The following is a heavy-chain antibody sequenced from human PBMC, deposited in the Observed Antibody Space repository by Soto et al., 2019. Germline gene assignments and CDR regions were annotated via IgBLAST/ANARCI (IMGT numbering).Heavy chain of an antibody. J-gene: IGHJ6*03. CDR1: GGSISSYY. V-gene: IGHV4-59*01. CDR2: IYYSGST. D-gene: IGHD6-6*01. Sequence: QVQLQESGPGLVKPSETLSLTCTVSGGSISSYYWSWIRQPPGKGLEWIGYIYYSGSTNYNPSLKRRVTISVDTSKNQFSLKLSSVTAADTAVYYCARLYSSYTLGYYYYYMDVWGKGTTVTVSS. CDR3: ARLYSSYTLGYYYYYMDV.